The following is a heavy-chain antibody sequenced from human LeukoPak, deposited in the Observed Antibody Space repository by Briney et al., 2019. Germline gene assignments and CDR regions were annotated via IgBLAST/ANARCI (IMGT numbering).Heavy chain of an antibody. CDR2: IYYSGST. J-gene: IGHJ4*02. D-gene: IGHD6-19*01. CDR3: ARRESSGFFDY. Sequence: SETLSLTCLVSGGSIRSNNWWSWVRQPPGKGLEWIGYIYYSGSTSYNPSLNSRVTISLDTSKNQFSLNLSSVTAADTAVYYCARRESSGFFDYWGQGTLVTVSS. CDR1: GGSIRSNNW. V-gene: IGHV4-4*02.